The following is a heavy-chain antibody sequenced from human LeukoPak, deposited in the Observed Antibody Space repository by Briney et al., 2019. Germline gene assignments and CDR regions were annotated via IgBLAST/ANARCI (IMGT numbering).Heavy chain of an antibody. CDR3: ATERGSYRWGTDFDY. V-gene: IGHV1-2*02. D-gene: IGHD3-16*01. CDR2: INPNSGDT. CDR1: GDTLTGYF. Sequence: EASVKVSCEASGDTLTGYFMRWVRQAPGQGGEWMGWINPNSGDTKYAQKFKGRFTMPRATSISTADMELSRLRADDTAVYYCATERGSYRWGTDFDYWGQGTLVTVPS. J-gene: IGHJ4*02.